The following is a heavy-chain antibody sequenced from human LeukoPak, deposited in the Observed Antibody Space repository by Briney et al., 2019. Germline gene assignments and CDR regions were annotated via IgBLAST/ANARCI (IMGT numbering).Heavy chain of an antibody. Sequence: GGSLRLSCAAFGFTFSSYSMNWVRQAPGKGLEWVSSISSSSSYIYYADSVKGRFTISRDNAKNSLYLQMNSLRAEDTAVYYCARSVNEYFDYWGQGTLVTVSS. V-gene: IGHV3-21*01. J-gene: IGHJ4*02. CDR2: ISSSSSYI. CDR3: ARSVNEYFDY. D-gene: IGHD1-1*01. CDR1: GFTFSSYS.